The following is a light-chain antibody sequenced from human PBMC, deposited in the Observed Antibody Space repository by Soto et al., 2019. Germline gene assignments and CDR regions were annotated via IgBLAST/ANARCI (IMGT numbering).Light chain of an antibody. CDR2: DVN. V-gene: IGLV2-14*01. CDR3: SAFTISRNTVI. J-gene: IGLJ2*01. Sequence: QSALTQPASVSGSPGQSITISCTGTSSDVDGYNYVSWYQYHPGKAPKLMIYDVNNRPSGVSNRFSGSQSGNTASLTISGLQAEDEADYSCSAFTISRNTVIFGGGTKLTVL. CDR1: SSDVDGYNY.